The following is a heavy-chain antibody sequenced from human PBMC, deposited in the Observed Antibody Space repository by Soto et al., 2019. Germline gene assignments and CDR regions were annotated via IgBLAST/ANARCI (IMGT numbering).Heavy chain of an antibody. CDR1: GGSISSYY. D-gene: IGHD2-15*01. J-gene: IGHJ3*02. Sequence: SETLSLTCTVSGGSISSYYWSWIRQPPGKGLEWIGYIYYSGSTNYNPSLKSRVTISVDASKNQFSLKLSSVTAADTAVYYCARDSGGRRLVVSAFDIWGQGTMVTVSS. V-gene: IGHV4-59*01. CDR3: ARDSGGRRLVVSAFDI. CDR2: IYYSGST.